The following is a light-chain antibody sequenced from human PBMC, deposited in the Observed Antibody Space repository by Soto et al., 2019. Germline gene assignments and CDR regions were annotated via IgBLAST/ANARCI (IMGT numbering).Light chain of an antibody. CDR3: AAWDDSLSGHL. CDR2: KNN. J-gene: IGLJ1*01. Sequence: QSVLTQSPSASGTPGQKVSISCSGSGSNIGSNYVYWYQQLPGTAPKLLIYKNNQRPSGVPDRFSGSKSDTSASLAISGLRSEDEADYYCAAWDDSLSGHLFGTGTKVTVL. CDR1: GSNIGSNY. V-gene: IGLV1-47*01.